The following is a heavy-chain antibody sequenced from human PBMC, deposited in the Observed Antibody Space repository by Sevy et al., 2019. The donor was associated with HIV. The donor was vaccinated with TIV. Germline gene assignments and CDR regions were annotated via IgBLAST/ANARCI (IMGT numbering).Heavy chain of an antibody. CDR2: ISSSSSTI. CDR3: AREREAAAGTNKEFDY. Sequence: GGSLRLSCAASGFTFSSYSMNWVRQAPGKGLEWVSYISSSSSTIYYADSVKGRFTISRDSAKNSLYLQMNSLRDEDTAVYYCAREREAAAGTNKEFDYWGQGTLVTVSS. D-gene: IGHD6-13*01. V-gene: IGHV3-48*02. CDR1: GFTFSSYS. J-gene: IGHJ4*02.